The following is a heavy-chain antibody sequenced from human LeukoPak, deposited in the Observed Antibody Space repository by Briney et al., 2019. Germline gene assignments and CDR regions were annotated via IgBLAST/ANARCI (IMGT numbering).Heavy chain of an antibody. CDR1: GFIFSSNY. V-gene: IGHV3-53*01. CDR2: IFSGGST. J-gene: IGHJ4*02. CDR3: ARVGPTRSDFDY. D-gene: IGHD1-26*01. Sequence: GGSLRLSCAASGFIFSSNYMTWVRQAPGEGLEWVSVIFSGGSTYYADSVKGRVTISRDNSKNTLYLQMNNLRGEDTAVYYCARVGPTRSDFDYWGQGTLVTVSS.